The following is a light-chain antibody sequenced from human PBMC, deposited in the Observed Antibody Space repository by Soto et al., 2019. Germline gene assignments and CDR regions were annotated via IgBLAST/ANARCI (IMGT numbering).Light chain of an antibody. CDR2: DVS. CDR3: SSYTTSNTRQIV. Sequence: QSALTQPASVSGSPGQSITISCTGTSSDVGGYNYVSWYQHHPGKAPKLMIFDVSNRPSGVSNRSSGSKSGNTASLTISGLQPEDEADYYCSSYTTSNTRQIVFGTGTKVPS. V-gene: IGLV2-14*03. CDR1: SSDVGGYNY. J-gene: IGLJ1*01.